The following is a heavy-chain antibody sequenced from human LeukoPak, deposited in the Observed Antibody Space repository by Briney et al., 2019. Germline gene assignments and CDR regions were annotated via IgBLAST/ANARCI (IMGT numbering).Heavy chain of an antibody. CDR2: IYSGGST. Sequence: GGSLRLSCAASGFTVSSNYMSWVRQAPGKGLERVSVIYSGGSTYYADSVKGRFTISRDNSKNTLYLQMNSLRAEDTAVYYCARILGGWYQPGYFQHWGQGTLVTVSS. CDR3: ARILGGWYQPGYFQH. D-gene: IGHD6-19*01. CDR1: GFTVSSNY. V-gene: IGHV3-66*02. J-gene: IGHJ1*01.